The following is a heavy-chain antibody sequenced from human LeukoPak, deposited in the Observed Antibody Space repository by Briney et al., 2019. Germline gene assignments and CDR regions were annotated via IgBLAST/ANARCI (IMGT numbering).Heavy chain of an antibody. CDR3: ARYSSSPNFDY. Sequence: ASMKVSCKASGYTFTSYGINWVRQAPGQGLEWMGWISAYNGNTNYAQKLQGRVTMTTDTSTSTAYMELRSLRSDDTAVYYCARYSSSPNFDYWGQGTLVTVSS. V-gene: IGHV1-18*01. J-gene: IGHJ4*02. CDR1: GYTFTSYG. CDR2: ISAYNGNT. D-gene: IGHD6-13*01.